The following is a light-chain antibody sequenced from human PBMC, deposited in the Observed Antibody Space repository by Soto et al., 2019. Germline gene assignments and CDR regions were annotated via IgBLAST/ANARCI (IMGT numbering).Light chain of an antibody. CDR2: EAY. V-gene: IGLV2-14*02. J-gene: IGLJ1*01. Sequence: QSALTQPASVSGSPGQSITISCTGTSTDVGSHKLVSWYQQYPGNAPKLIIFEAYKRPSGVSNRFSGSKSGSTASLTISGLQAEDEADYYCCSYSTSNTHNYVFGTGTKLTVL. CDR3: CSYSTSNTHNYV. CDR1: STDVGSHKL.